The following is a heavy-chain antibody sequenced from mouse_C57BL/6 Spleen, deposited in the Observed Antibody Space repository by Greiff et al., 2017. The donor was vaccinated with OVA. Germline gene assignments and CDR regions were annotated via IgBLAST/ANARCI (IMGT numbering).Heavy chain of an antibody. Sequence: VQLQQSGPELVKPGASVKISCKASGYSFTGYYMNWVKQSPEKSLEWIGEINPSTGGTTYNQKFKAKATLTVDKSSSTAYMQLKSLTSEDSAVYYCARSFDYDPFDYWGQGTTLTVSS. CDR3: ARSFDYDPFDY. J-gene: IGHJ2*01. D-gene: IGHD2-4*01. CDR2: INPSTGGT. V-gene: IGHV1-42*01. CDR1: GYSFTGYY.